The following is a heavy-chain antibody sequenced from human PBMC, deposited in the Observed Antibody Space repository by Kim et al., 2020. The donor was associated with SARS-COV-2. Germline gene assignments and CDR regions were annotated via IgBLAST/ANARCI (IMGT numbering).Heavy chain of an antibody. D-gene: IGHD2-2*01. V-gene: IGHV3-23*01. J-gene: IGHJ5*02. Sequence: DSVKGRCTISRANAKTTLYLQMNSRRAEDRAVYYCAKVGVVVPAAGWFDPWGQGTLVTVSS. CDR3: AKVGVVVPAAGWFDP.